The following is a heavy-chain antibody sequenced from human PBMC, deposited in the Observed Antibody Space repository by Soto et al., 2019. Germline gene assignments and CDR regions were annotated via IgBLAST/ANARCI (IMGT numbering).Heavy chain of an antibody. CDR1: GGSFSGYY. Sequence: QVQLQQWGAGLLKPSETLSLTCAVYGGSFSGYYWSWIRQPPGKGLEWIGEINHSGSTNYNPSLKSRVTISVDTSKNQFSLKLSSVTAADTAVYYCARGSPRRGVRGPHYGMDVWGQGTTVTVSS. CDR2: INHSGST. J-gene: IGHJ6*02. V-gene: IGHV4-34*01. D-gene: IGHD1-26*01. CDR3: ARGSPRRGVRGPHYGMDV.